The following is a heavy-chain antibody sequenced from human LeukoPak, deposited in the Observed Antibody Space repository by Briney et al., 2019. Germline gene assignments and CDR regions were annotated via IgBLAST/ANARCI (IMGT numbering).Heavy chain of an antibody. Sequence: GGPLRLSCAGSVFTFNTYNMNWVRQAPGKGLEWVSSISSSSSYIYYADSVKGRFTISRDNGKNSLYLQMNRLRAEDTAVYYCARPRGCGSSRCNNFDYWGQGTLVTVSS. J-gene: IGHJ4*02. D-gene: IGHD2-2*01. V-gene: IGHV3-21*01. CDR1: VFTFNTYN. CDR2: ISSSSSYI. CDR3: ARPRGCGSSRCNNFDY.